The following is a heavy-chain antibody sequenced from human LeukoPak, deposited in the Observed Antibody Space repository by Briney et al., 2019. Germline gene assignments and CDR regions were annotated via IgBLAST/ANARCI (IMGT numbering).Heavy chain of an antibody. CDR2: IDHSGGT. J-gene: IGHJ6*03. Sequence: SETLSLPCGVSVGFFRGYYWMWIPHSPARGRVWIGEIDHSGGTHNNPSLRSRVTISVDTSKSQFSLKLTSVTAADTGVYYCAKPGGFFLYYMDVWGKGTTVTVSS. D-gene: IGHD1-14*01. CDR1: VGFFRGYY. V-gene: IGHV4-34*01. CDR3: AKPGGFFLYYMDV.